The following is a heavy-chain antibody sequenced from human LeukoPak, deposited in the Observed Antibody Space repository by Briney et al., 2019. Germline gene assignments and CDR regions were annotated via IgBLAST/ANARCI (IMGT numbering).Heavy chain of an antibody. V-gene: IGHV4-61*02. D-gene: IGHD3-16*01. CDR2: IYTSGST. J-gene: IGHJ6*03. Sequence: PSETLSLTCTVSGGSISSGSYYWSWIRQPAGKGLEWIGRIYTSGSTNYNPSLKSRVTISVDTSKNQFSLKLSSVTAADTAVYYCVRDGGRSSYYYYYYMDVWGKGTTVTVSS. CDR3: VRDGGRSSYYYYYYMDV. CDR1: GGSISSGSYY.